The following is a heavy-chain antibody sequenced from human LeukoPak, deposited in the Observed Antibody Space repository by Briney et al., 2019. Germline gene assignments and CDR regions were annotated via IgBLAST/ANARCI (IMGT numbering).Heavy chain of an antibody. CDR1: GFTFSSYS. Sequence: GRSLRLSCAASGFTFSSYSMNWVRQAPGKGLEWVSYISSSSSTIYYADSVKGRFTISRDNAKNSLYLQMNSLRAEDTAVYYCARGTWFDYWGQGTLVTVSS. CDR3: ARGTWFDY. CDR2: ISSSSSTI. J-gene: IGHJ4*02. V-gene: IGHV3-48*01.